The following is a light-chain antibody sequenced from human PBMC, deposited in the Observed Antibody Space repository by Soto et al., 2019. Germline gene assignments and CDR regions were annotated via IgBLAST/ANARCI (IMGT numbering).Light chain of an antibody. V-gene: IGKV3D-15*01. CDR2: GAS. CDR3: QQDNKSMLT. CDR1: QSLSSN. Sequence: MTQSPSTVSLSAGKRAPLSCLSSQSLSSNLAWHQQKPGQPPRLLIYGASTRATGIPARVNGSGSGTEFTLTITSLQSEDFAVYYCQQDNKSMLTFGGGTKVDIK. J-gene: IGKJ4*01.